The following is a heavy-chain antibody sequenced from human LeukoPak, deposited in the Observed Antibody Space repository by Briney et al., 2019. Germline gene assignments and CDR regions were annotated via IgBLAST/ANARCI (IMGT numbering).Heavy chain of an antibody. CDR3: ARDVHYYDSSEGFDP. CDR2: IYYSGST. D-gene: IGHD3-22*01. CDR1: GGSFSGYY. J-gene: IGHJ5*02. V-gene: IGHV4-31*11. Sequence: SETLSLTCAVYGGSFSGYYWSWIRQHPGKGLEWIGYIYYSGSTYYNPSLKSRVTISVDTSKNQFSLKLSSVTAADTAVYYCARDVHYYDSSEGFDPWGQGTLVTVSS.